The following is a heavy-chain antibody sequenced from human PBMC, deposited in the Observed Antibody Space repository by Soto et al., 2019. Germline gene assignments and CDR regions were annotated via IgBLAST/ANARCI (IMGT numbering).Heavy chain of an antibody. CDR2: ISAYNGNT. Sequence: ASVKVSCKASGYTFTSYGISWVRQAPGQGLEWMGWISAYNGNTNYAQKLQGRVTMTTDTSTSTAYMELRSLRSDDTAVYYCARDVVAVAGRGSDAFDIWGQGTMVTVSS. D-gene: IGHD6-19*01. J-gene: IGHJ3*02. CDR3: ARDVVAVAGRGSDAFDI. CDR1: GYTFTSYG. V-gene: IGHV1-18*01.